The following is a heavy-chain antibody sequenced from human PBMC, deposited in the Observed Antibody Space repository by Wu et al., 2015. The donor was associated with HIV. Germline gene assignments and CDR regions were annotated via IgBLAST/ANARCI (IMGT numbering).Heavy chain of an antibody. V-gene: IGHV1-2*02. CDR3: AHSENDWLLVDY. J-gene: IGHJ4*02. D-gene: IGHD3-9*01. CDR2: INPNSGGT. Sequence: QVQLVQSGAEVKKPGASVKVSCKASRSTFTGYHLHWVRQAPGQGLEWMGWINPNSGGTKYAQKFQGRVTMTRDTSISTAYLELSRLKSDGTAMYYCAHSENDWLLVDYWGQGTLVTVSS. CDR1: RSTFTGYH.